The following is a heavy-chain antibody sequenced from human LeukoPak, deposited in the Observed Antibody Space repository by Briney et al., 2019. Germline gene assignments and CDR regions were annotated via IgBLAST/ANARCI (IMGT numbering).Heavy chain of an antibody. J-gene: IGHJ4*02. CDR1: GFTFSTSW. V-gene: IGHV3-7*01. D-gene: IGHD4-17*01. Sequence: GGSLRLSCAASGFTFSTSWMSWVRQVPGKGLEWVANIKKDGSETYYVDSVKGRFTISRDNAKNSLYLQMNSLRAEDTALYYCARDGHGVPLDYWGQGTLVTVST. CDR2: IKKDGSET. CDR3: ARDGHGVPLDY.